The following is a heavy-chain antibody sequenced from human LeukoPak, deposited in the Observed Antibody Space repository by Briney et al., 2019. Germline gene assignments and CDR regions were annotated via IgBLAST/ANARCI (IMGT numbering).Heavy chain of an antibody. CDR2: IRGGGGVT. V-gene: IGHV3-23*01. D-gene: IGHD3-10*01. CDR1: GFTFDNYA. J-gene: IGHJ3*02. CDR3: AKCSASYYNDAFDI. Sequence: PGRSLRLSCAASGFTFDNYAINWVRQAPGEGLEWVSYIRGGGGVTRYSDSVKDRFTISRDNSKNTLYLQMNSLRAEDTAIYYCAKCSASYYNDAFDIWGRGTMVTVSS.